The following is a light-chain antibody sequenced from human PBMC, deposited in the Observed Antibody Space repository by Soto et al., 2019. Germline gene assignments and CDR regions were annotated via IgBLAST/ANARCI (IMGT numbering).Light chain of an antibody. CDR1: SSNIGAHYD. CDR3: QSYDTSLSGWV. V-gene: IGLV1-40*01. Sequence: QPVLTQPPSVSGAPGQRVTISCTGSSSNIGAHYDVHWYQQLPGTAPKLLIYGYIHRPSGVPDRFSGSKSGSSASLAITGLQAEDEADYYCQSYDTSLSGWVFGGGTKLTVL. CDR2: GYI. J-gene: IGLJ3*02.